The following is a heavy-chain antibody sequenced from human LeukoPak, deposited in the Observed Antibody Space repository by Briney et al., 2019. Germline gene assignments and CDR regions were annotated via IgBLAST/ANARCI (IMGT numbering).Heavy chain of an antibody. CDR2: ISAYNGNT. CDR1: GYTFTSYG. Sequence: ASVKVSCKASGYTFTSYGISWARQAPGQGLEWMGWISAYNGNTNYAQKLQGRVTMTTDTSTSTAYMELRSLRSDDTAVYYCARVRYYYDSSGYWEDDAFDIRGQGTMVTVSS. CDR3: ARVRYYYDSSGYWEDDAFDI. V-gene: IGHV1-18*01. D-gene: IGHD3-22*01. J-gene: IGHJ3*02.